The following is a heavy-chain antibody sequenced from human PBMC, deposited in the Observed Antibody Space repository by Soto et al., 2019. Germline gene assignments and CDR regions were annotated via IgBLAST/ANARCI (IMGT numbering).Heavy chain of an antibody. CDR1: GYTFTNYG. V-gene: IGHV1-18*01. J-gene: IGHJ6*02. D-gene: IGHD3-22*01. CDR3: ARELRYYDSSGYYNYGMDV. Sequence: ASVKVSCKASGYTFTNYGISWVRQAPGQEQKRMGWISAYNGNTNYAQKLKGRVTMTTDTSTSTAYMELRSLRSDDTAVYYCARELRYYDSSGYYNYGMDVWGQGTTVTVS. CDR2: ISAYNGNT.